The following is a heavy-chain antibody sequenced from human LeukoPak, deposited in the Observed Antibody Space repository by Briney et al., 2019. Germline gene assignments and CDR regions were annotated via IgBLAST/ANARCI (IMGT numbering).Heavy chain of an antibody. CDR3: AALAAAGSPDWYFDL. CDR2: INYSGST. J-gene: IGHJ2*01. V-gene: IGHV4-34*01. D-gene: IGHD6-13*01. Sequence: PSETLSLTCAVYDGSFSSYYWSWIRQPPGRALEWLGEINYSGSTTYNPSLKSRVTISVDTSKNQFSLRPSSVTAADSAMYYCAALAAAGSPDWYFDLWGRGTLVTVSS. CDR1: DGSFSSYY.